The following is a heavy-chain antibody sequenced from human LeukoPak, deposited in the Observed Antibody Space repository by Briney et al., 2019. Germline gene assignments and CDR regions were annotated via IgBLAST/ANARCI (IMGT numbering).Heavy chain of an antibody. CDR2: IDYSGST. CDR3: ARGETPGSFFDY. V-gene: IGHV4-59*12. D-gene: IGHD3-10*01. J-gene: IGHJ4*02. Sequence: SETLSLTCTVSGGSISSYYWSWIRQPPGKGLEWIGYIDYSGSTNYNPSLKSRVTISLDMSKNQFSLRLSSVTAADTAVYYCARGETPGSFFDYWGQGTLVTVSS. CDR1: GGSISSYY.